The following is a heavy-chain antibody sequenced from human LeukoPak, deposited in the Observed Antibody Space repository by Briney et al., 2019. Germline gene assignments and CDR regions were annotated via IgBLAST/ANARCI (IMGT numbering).Heavy chain of an antibody. Sequence: SETLSLTCTVSGGSISSYYWSWIRQPAGKGLEWIGRIYTSGSTNYNPSLKSRVTMSVDTSKNQFSLKLSSVTAADTAVYYCARGGRYPWDYYYYMDVWGKGTTVTVSS. CDR2: IYTSGST. CDR3: ARGGRYPWDYYYYMDV. D-gene: IGHD1-1*01. CDR1: GGSISSYY. V-gene: IGHV4-4*07. J-gene: IGHJ6*03.